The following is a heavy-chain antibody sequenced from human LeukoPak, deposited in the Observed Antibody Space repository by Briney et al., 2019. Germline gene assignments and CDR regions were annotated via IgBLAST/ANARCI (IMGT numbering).Heavy chain of an antibody. CDR2: ISADNVNT. V-gene: IGHV1-18*01. D-gene: IGHD1-26*01. J-gene: IGHJ3*02. Sequence: ASVKVSCKASGHTFTSYGISWVRQAPGQGLEWMGWISADNVNTNYAQKYQGRVTMTTDTSTSTAYMELRSLSSDDTAVYYCARDRANSGSYRRPSDAFDIWGQGTMVTVSS. CDR3: ARDRANSGSYRRPSDAFDI. CDR1: GHTFTSYG.